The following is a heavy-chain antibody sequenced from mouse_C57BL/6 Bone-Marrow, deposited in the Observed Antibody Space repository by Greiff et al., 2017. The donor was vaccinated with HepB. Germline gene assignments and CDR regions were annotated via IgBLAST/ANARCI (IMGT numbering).Heavy chain of an antibody. CDR2: INPGSGGT. CDR3: ARYDYAWFAY. V-gene: IGHV1-54*01. CDR1: GYAFTNYL. J-gene: IGHJ3*01. D-gene: IGHD2-4*01. Sequence: ESGAELVRPGTSVKVSCKASGYAFTNYLIEWVKQRPGQGLEWIGVINPGSGGTNYNEKFKGKATLTADKSSSTAYMQLSSLTSEDSAVYFCARYDYAWFAYWGQGTLVTVSA.